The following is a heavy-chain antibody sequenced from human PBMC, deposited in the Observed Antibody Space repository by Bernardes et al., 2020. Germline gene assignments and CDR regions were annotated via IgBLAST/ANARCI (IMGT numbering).Heavy chain of an antibody. CDR2: ISTSSSYI. D-gene: IGHD3-3*01. Sequence: GGSLRLSCAASGFTFSSSIMNWVRQAPGKGLEWVSSISTSSSYIYYADSVKGRFTISRDNAKNSLYLQMNSLRAEDTAVYYCARDTVEYYDFWSGWSYYGMDVWGKETTVTVS. V-gene: IGHV3-21*01. J-gene: IGHJ6*04. CDR1: GFTFSSSI. CDR3: ARDTVEYYDFWSGWSYYGMDV.